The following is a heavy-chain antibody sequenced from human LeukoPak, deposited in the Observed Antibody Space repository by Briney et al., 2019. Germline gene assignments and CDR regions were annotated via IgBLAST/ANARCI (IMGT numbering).Heavy chain of an antibody. CDR1: GYTFTNYA. V-gene: IGHV1-3*01. CDR3: ARTAARRFDY. J-gene: IGHJ4*02. D-gene: IGHD6-6*01. Sequence: ASVKVSCKASGYTFTNYAMHWVRQAPGQRLEWMGWINAGNGNTKYSQKLQGRVTMTRDTSTSTVYMELSSLRSDDTAVYYCARTAARRFDYWGQGTLVTVYS. CDR2: INAGNGNT.